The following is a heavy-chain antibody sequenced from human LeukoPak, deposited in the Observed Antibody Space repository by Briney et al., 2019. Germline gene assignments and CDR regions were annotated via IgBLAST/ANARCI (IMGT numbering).Heavy chain of an antibody. J-gene: IGHJ5*02. CDR3: AREYQLLGTVYNYFDP. CDR2: MNPTSGNT. CDR1: GYTFTSYD. D-gene: IGHD2-2*01. Sequence: ASVKVSCKASGYTFTSYDINWVRQAPGQGLEWMGWMNPTSGNTGSAQKFQGRVTMTRNSSISTAYMELTSLRSEDTAVYYCAREYQLLGTVYNYFDPWGQGTLVTVSS. V-gene: IGHV1-8*01.